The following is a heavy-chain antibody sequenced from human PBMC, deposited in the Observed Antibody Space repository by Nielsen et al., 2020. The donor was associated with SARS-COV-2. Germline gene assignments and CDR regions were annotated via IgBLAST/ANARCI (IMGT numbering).Heavy chain of an antibody. CDR1: GYTFASYG. J-gene: IGHJ4*02. V-gene: IGHV1-18*04. CDR3: ARDKSNYGNFDY. CDR2: ISGHNGVT. Sequence: ASVKVSCKPSGYTFASYGVTWVRQAPGQGPEWMGWISGHNGVTNDAQKFQGRVTMTIDTSTTTAYLEMRSLRSDDTAVYYCARDKSNYGNFDYWGQGTLVTVSS. D-gene: IGHD4-11*01.